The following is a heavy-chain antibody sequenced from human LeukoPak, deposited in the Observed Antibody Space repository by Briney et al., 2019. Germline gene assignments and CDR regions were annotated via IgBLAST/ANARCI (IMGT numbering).Heavy chain of an antibody. Sequence: GGSLRLSCAASGFTFSNAWMSWVRQAPGKGLEWVSVIYSGGSTYYADSVKGRFTISRDNSKNTLYLQMNSLRAEDTAVYYCARTRIAAAGNWFDPWGQGTLVTVSS. J-gene: IGHJ5*02. D-gene: IGHD6-13*01. V-gene: IGHV3-53*01. CDR2: IYSGGST. CDR1: GFTFSNAW. CDR3: ARTRIAAAGNWFDP.